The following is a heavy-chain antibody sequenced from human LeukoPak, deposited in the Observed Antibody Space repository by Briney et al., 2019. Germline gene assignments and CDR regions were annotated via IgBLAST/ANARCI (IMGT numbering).Heavy chain of an antibody. D-gene: IGHD4-17*01. CDR1: GFTFSSYA. CDR2: ISYDGSNK. J-gene: IGHJ4*02. V-gene: IGHV3-30*04. Sequence: GGSLRLSCAASGFTFSSYAMHWVRQAPGKGLEWVAVISYDGSNKYYADSVKGRFTTSRDNSKNTLYLQMNSLRAEDTAVYYCARGVDDYGDYVGPPYFDYWGQGTLVTVSS. CDR3: ARGVDDYGDYVGPPYFDY.